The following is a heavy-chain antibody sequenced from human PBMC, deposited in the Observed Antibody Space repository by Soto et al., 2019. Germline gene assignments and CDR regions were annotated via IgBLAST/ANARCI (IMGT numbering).Heavy chain of an antibody. CDR3: ARGGYYDTSWGKLSHYGLDV. CDR2: ISPYNDHT. Sequence: QVQLAQSTGEVKKPGASVRVSCKATGYTFIRYGIAWVRQAPGQGFEWMGWISPYNDHTVYAQKFQGRVTMTADTSTRTVDRKLRGLKSDDTAVYYCARGGYYDTSWGKLSHYGLDVWGQGTSVSVSS. CDR1: GYTFIRYG. V-gene: IGHV1-18*01. J-gene: IGHJ6*02. D-gene: IGHD3-16*01.